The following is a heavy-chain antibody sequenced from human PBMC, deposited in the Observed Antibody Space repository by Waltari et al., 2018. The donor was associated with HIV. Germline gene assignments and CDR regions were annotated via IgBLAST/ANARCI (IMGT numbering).Heavy chain of an antibody. D-gene: IGHD2-15*01. Sequence: EVQLLESGGGLVQPGWSLRLSCAASGFTFDAYAMHWVRQVPGKGLEWVSGITWNSGRTGYADSVKGRFIISRDNAKNSLYLQMNSLRVEDTALYYCAKSDIDYGMDVWGQGTTVTVSS. J-gene: IGHJ6*02. V-gene: IGHV3-9*01. CDR2: ITWNSGRT. CDR1: GFTFDAYA. CDR3: AKSDIDYGMDV.